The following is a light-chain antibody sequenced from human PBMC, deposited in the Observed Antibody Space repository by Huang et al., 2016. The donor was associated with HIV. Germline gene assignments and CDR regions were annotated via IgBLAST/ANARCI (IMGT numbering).Light chain of an antibody. CDR2: SAS. V-gene: IGKV1-39*01. CDR3: QQSYSALSS. J-gene: IGKJ5*01. CDR1: QSISTY. Sequence: IQMTQSPTSLSASVGDRVSIACRASQSISTYLNWYQQKPGEAPKLLISSASALHSGVPSRFIGSGSGTDFTLTIRGLQLDDFATYYCQQSYSALSSFGPGTRL.